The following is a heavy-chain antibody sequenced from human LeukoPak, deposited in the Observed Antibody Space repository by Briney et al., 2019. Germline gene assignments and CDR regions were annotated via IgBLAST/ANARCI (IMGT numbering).Heavy chain of an antibody. V-gene: IGHV2-70*04. Sequence: RPAPVKPPPTLTLTSTFSAFSLSTGGLRVSWIRQPPAKTLEWPARMDLDDDKCYCTSLKTRLTISKDTSKNQVVLTMTNMDPVDTATYYCARISPEAYSGSYPFDYWGQGTLVTVSS. D-gene: IGHD1-26*01. CDR2: MDLDDDK. J-gene: IGHJ4*02. CDR3: ARISPEAYSGSYPFDY. CDR1: AFSLSTGGLR.